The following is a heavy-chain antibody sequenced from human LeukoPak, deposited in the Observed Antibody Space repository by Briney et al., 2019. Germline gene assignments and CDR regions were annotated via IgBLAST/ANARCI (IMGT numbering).Heavy chain of an antibody. CDR2: IYYSGII. CDR3: ARVYYSNSYANWYFDL. V-gene: IGHV4-59*01. CDR1: GGSISSYY. D-gene: IGHD6-13*01. Sequence: SETLSLTCTVPGGSISSYYWSWIRQPPGKGLEWIGYIYYSGIITYNPSLKSRVTISVHTSKNQFPLKLSSVTAAETADYYSARVYYSNSYANWYFDLCGRGTLFTVSS. J-gene: IGHJ2*01.